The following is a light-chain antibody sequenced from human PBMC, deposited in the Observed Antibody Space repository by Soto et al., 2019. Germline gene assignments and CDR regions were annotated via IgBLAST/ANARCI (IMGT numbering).Light chain of an antibody. CDR2: SAS. V-gene: IGKV3-15*01. CDR1: QSISTE. J-gene: IGKJ2*01. CDR3: QHGHNWPLT. Sequence: EIVMTQSPATLSVSPGERATLSCRASQSISTELAWYQQKPGQPPRLLIYSASTRATGVPARFTGSGYVSEFTLTISGLPSDDFAVYYCQHGHNWPLTFGQGTRLEI.